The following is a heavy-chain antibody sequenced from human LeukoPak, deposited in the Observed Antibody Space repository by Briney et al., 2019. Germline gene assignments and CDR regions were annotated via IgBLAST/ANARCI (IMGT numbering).Heavy chain of an antibody. V-gene: IGHV2-5*01. J-gene: IGHJ3*02. Sequence: ESGPTLVKPTQTLTLTCTFSGFSLSTSGVGVGWIRQPPGKALEWLALIYWNDNKRYSPSLKSRLTITKDTSKNQVVLTMTKMDPVDTARYYCAQQKGSRSFDMWGQGTMVTVS. CDR3: AQQKGSRSFDM. CDR2: IYWNDNK. CDR1: GFSLSTSGVG.